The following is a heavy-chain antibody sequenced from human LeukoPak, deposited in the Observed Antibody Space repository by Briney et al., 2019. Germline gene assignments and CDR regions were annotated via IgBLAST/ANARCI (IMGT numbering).Heavy chain of an antibody. Sequence: GGSLRLSCAASGFTFSSYAVHWVRQAPGQGLESVSAISSNGSSIYYANSVKGRFTISRDNSKNTLYLQMGSLRAEDMAVYYCASTKEVATAPAWQPLDYWGQGTLVTVSS. CDR3: ASTKEVATAPAWQPLDY. D-gene: IGHD5-12*01. V-gene: IGHV3-64*01. J-gene: IGHJ4*02. CDR1: GFTFSSYA. CDR2: ISSNGSSI.